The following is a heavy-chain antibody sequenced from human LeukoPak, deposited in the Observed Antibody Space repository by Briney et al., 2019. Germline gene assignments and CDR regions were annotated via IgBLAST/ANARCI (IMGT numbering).Heavy chain of an antibody. CDR3: AKDRFAYGSMLFDY. D-gene: IGHD3-10*01. Sequence: GGSLRLSCAASGFTFSSSAMNWVRQAPGKGLEWVSSINNVGSHIYYADSVKGRFTISRDNAKDSLYLQMNSLRDEDTALYYCAKDRFAYGSMLFDYWGQGTLVTVSS. J-gene: IGHJ4*02. V-gene: IGHV3-21*04. CDR1: GFTFSSSA. CDR2: INNVGSHI.